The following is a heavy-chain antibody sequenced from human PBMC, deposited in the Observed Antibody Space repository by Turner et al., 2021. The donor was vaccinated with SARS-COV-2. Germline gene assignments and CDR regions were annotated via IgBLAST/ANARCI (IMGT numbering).Heavy chain of an antibody. CDR3: ARLMDTAMDYYGMDV. CDR2: IYYSGGT. Sequence: QLQLQESGPGLVKPSETLSLTCTVSGGSISSSTYSWGWIRQPPGKGLEWIGNIYYSGGTYYNPSLKSRVTISVDTSKNQFSLKLSSVTAADTAVYYCARLMDTAMDYYGMDVWGQGTTVTVSS. CDR1: GGSISSSTYS. D-gene: IGHD5-18*01. J-gene: IGHJ6*02. V-gene: IGHV4-39*01.